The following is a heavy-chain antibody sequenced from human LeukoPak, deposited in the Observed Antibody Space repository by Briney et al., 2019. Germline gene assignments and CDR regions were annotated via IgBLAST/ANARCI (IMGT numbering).Heavy chain of an antibody. Sequence: GGSLRLSCAASGFTVSSNYMSWVRQAPGKGLEWVSVIYSGGSTYYADSVKGRFTISRDNSKNTLYLQMNSLRAEDTAVYYCARVAVADYIDYWGQGTLVTVSS. CDR1: GFTVSSNY. V-gene: IGHV3-53*01. D-gene: IGHD6-19*01. CDR3: ARVAVADYIDY. CDR2: IYSGGST. J-gene: IGHJ4*02.